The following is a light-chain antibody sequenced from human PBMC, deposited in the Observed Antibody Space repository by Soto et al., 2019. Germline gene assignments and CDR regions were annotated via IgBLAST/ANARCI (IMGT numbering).Light chain of an antibody. CDR3: LLAYSGDRRI. J-gene: IGLJ2*01. V-gene: IGLV7-46*01. Sequence: QAVVTQEPSLTVSPGGTVSLTCGSSTGAVTDGHYPYWFQQKPGQAPRTLIYDTSKTHSWTPARFSGSLLGGKAALTLSGAQPEDEANYYCLLAYSGDRRIFGGGTKLTVL. CDR1: TGAVTDGHY. CDR2: DTS.